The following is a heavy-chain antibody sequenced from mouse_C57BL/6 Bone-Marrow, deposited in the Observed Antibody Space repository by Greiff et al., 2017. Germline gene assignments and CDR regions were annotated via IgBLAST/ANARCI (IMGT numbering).Heavy chain of an antibody. CDR3: ARGDYWGSSAYYFDY. J-gene: IGHJ2*01. CDR1: GYAFSSYW. CDR2: IYPGDGDT. D-gene: IGHD1-1*01. V-gene: IGHV1-80*01. Sequence: VQLQQSGAELVKPGASVKISCKASGYAFSSYWMNWVKQRPGKGLEWIGQIYPGDGDTNYNGKFKGKATLTADKSSSTAYMQLSSLTSEDSAVYFRARGDYWGSSAYYFDYWGQGTTLTVSS.